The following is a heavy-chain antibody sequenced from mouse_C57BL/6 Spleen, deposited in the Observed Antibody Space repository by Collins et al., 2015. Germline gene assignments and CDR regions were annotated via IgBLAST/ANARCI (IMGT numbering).Heavy chain of an antibody. CDR1: GYSITSGYD. CDR3: ARVGYSNSFDY. V-gene: IGHV3-1*01. Sequence: DVQLQESGPGMVKPSQSLSLTCTVTGYSITSGYDWHWIRHFPGNKLEWMGYISYSGSTNYNPSLKSRISITHDTSKNHFFLKLNSVTTEDTATYYCARVGYSNSFDYWGRGTTLTVSS. D-gene: IGHD2-5*01. J-gene: IGHJ2*01. CDR2: ISYSGST.